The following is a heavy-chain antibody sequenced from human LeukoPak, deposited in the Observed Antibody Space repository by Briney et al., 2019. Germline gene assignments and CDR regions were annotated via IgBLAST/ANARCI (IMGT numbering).Heavy chain of an antibody. J-gene: IGHJ4*02. CDR2: VFYNGAT. CDR3: ARTVAGKLVFDD. CDR1: GGSISSSIYY. Sequence: SEALSLTCIVSGGSISSSIYYWAWVRQPPGKGLEWIGTVFYNGATQYSPSLKSRVTTSVDTSKNQFSLKLSSVTAADTAMYYCARTVAGKLVFDDWGQGTLVTVSS. D-gene: IGHD6-19*01. V-gene: IGHV4-39*07.